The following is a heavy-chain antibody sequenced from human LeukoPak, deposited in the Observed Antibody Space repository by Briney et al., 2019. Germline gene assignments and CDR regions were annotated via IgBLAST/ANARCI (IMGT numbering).Heavy chain of an antibody. D-gene: IGHD6-13*01. Sequence: ASVKVSRKASGYTFTGYYMHWVRQAPGQGLEWMGWINPNSGGTNYAQKFQGRVTMTRDTSISTAYMELSRLRSDDTAVYYCARAYSSSWYTGGAFDIWGQGTMVTVSS. CDR2: INPNSGGT. J-gene: IGHJ3*02. CDR1: GYTFTGYY. CDR3: ARAYSSSWYTGGAFDI. V-gene: IGHV1-2*02.